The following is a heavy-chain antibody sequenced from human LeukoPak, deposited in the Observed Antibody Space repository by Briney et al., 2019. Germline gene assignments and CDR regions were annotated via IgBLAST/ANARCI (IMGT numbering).Heavy chain of an antibody. CDR1: GFTFSSYW. CDR3: ARDLHPRYYLPDY. D-gene: IGHD1-26*01. CDR2: IKQDGSET. Sequence: GGSLRLSCAASGFTFSSYWMTWVRQAPGKGLEWVANIKQDGSETYYVDSVKGRFTISRDNAKNSLYLQMSSLRAEDTAVYYCARDLHPRYYLPDYWGQGTLVTVSS. V-gene: IGHV3-7*04. J-gene: IGHJ4*02.